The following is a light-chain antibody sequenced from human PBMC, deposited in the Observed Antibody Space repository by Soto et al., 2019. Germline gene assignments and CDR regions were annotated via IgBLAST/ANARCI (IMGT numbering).Light chain of an antibody. CDR3: GADHGSGSGV. V-gene: IGLV9-49*01. CDR1: SGYSNYK. Sequence: QPVLTQPPSASASLGASVTLTCTLSSGYSNYKVDWYQQRPGKGPRFVMRVGTGGIVGSKGDGIPDRFSVLGSGLNRYLTIKNIQEEDESDYHCGADHGSGSGVFGSGTKVTVL. CDR2: VGTGGIVG. J-gene: IGLJ6*01.